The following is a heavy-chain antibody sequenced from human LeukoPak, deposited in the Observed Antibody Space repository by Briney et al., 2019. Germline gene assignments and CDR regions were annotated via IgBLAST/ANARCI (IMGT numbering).Heavy chain of an antibody. J-gene: IGHJ4*02. D-gene: IGHD4-17*01. Sequence: GSLRLSCATSGFPFSGYIMNWVRQAPGKGLEWVSFIGTSGSPIYYADSVKGRFTVSRDNARNSLYLQMNNLGAEDTAVYYCARESELYGDDDYWGQGTLVTVSS. CDR3: ARESELYGDDDY. V-gene: IGHV3-48*01. CDR1: GFPFSGYI. CDR2: IGTSGSPI.